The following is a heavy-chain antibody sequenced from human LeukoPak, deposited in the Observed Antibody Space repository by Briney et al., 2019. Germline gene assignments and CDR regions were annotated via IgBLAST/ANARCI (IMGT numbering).Heavy chain of an antibody. CDR1: GGSISSSSYY. CDR3: ANQGYCSSTSCPPSGY. J-gene: IGHJ4*02. CDR2: IYYSGST. Sequence: SETLSLTCTVSGGSISSSSYYWGWIRQPPGKGLEWIGSIYYSGSTYYNPSLKSRVTISVDTSKNQFSLKLSSVTAADTAVYYCANQGYCSSTSCPPSGYWGQGTLVTVSS. D-gene: IGHD2-2*01. V-gene: IGHV4-39*01.